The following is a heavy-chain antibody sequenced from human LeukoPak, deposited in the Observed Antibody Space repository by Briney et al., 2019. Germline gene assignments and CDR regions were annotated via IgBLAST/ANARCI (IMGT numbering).Heavy chain of an antibody. CDR2: IHYSGST. Sequence: SETLSLTCTVSGGSINSYYWSWIRQPPGRGLEWIGSIHYSGSTSYNPSLKSRVTISVDRSKNQFSLKLKSVTAADTAVYYCARSENYYGSGSPWFDPWGQGTLVTVSS. V-gene: IGHV4-59*12. J-gene: IGHJ5*02. CDR3: ARSENYYGSGSPWFDP. CDR1: GGSINSYY. D-gene: IGHD3-10*01.